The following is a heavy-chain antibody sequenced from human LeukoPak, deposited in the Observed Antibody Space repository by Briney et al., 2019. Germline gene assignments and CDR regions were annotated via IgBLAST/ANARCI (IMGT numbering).Heavy chain of an antibody. J-gene: IGHJ4*02. CDR1: GFTFSGSA. CDR3: TRHFDSSGYYYVGFDY. Sequence: PGGSLRLSCAASGFTFSGSAMHWVRQASGKGLEWVSRIRSKANSYSTAYAASVKGRFTISRDDAKNTAYLQMNSLKTEDTAVYYCTRHFDSSGYYYVGFDYWGQGTLITVSS. V-gene: IGHV3-73*01. D-gene: IGHD3-22*01. CDR2: IRSKANSYST.